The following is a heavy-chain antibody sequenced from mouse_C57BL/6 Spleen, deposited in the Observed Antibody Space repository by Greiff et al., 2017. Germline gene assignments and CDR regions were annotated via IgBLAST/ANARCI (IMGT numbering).Heavy chain of an antibody. D-gene: IGHD2-10*01. CDR1: GFTFSSYA. CDR3: ARERNLLSFAY. J-gene: IGHJ3*01. CDR2: ISDGGSYT. Sequence: EVQRVESGGGLVKPGGSLKLSCAASGFTFSSYAMSWVRQTPEKRLAWVATISDGGSYTYYPDNVKGRFTISRDNAKNNLYLQMSHLKSEDTAMYYCARERNLLSFAYWGQGTLVTVSA. V-gene: IGHV5-4*01.